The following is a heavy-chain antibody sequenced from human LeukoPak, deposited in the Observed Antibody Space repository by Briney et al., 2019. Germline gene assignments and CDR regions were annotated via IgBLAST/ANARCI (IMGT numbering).Heavy chain of an antibody. D-gene: IGHD5-24*01. CDR3: ANYVEMATIYY. J-gene: IGHJ4*02. CDR2: IYHSGST. V-gene: IGHV4-38-2*01. Sequence: PSETLSLTCAVSGYSISSGYYWGWIRQPPGKGLEWIGSIYHSGSTYYNPSLKSRVTISVDTSKNQFSLKLSSVTAADTAVYYCANYVEMATIYYWGQGTLVTVSS. CDR1: GYSISSGYY.